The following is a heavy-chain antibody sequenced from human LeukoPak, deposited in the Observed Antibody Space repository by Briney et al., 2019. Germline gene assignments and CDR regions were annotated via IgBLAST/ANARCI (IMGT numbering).Heavy chain of an antibody. Sequence: PSQTLSLTCIVSGGSISSDSYYWNWIRRPAGKGLEWIGRVYTSGSTNYNPSLKSRVSISVDTSKNQFSLRLTSVTAADTAVYYCARDRLLWGPFDIWGQGTMLTVSS. V-gene: IGHV4-61*02. CDR3: ARDRLLWGPFDI. CDR1: GGSISSDSYY. D-gene: IGHD7-27*01. J-gene: IGHJ3*02. CDR2: VYTSGST.